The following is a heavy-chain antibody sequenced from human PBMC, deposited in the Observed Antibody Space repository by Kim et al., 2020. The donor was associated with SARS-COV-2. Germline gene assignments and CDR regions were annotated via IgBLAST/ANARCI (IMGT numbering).Heavy chain of an antibody. CDR2: VYYTGSP. J-gene: IGHJ3*01. V-gene: IGHV4-59*08. Sequence: PPGKSLGWIGHVYYTGSPSYKSSLQSRVAISVDTSKNNFSLRLSSVTAADTAIYYCARRSWGTTSAFDLWGPGTLVAVSS. CDR3: ARRSWGTTSAFDL. D-gene: IGHD1-1*01.